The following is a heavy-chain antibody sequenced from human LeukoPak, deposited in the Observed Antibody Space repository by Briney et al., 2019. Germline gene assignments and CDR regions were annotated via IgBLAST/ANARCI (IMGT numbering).Heavy chain of an antibody. Sequence: GASVTVSFTVSGYTLTELSMHWVRQAPGKGRGGVGGFDPEDGETIYAQKFQGRVTMTEDTSTDTAYMEPSSLRSEDTAVYYCATRGGNSNYYYGMDVWGQGTTVTVSS. CDR1: GYTLTELS. CDR2: FDPEDGET. D-gene: IGHD4-23*01. CDR3: ATRGGNSNYYYGMDV. J-gene: IGHJ6*02. V-gene: IGHV1-24*01.